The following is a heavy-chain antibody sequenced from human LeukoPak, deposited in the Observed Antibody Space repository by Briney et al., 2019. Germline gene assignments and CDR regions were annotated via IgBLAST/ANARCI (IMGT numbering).Heavy chain of an antibody. V-gene: IGHV1-18*01. CDR1: GYTFTSYG. J-gene: IGHJ4*02. D-gene: IGHD6-13*01. Sequence: ASVKVSCKASGYTFTSYGISWVRQAPGQGLEWMGWISAYNGNTNYAQKLQGRVTMTTDTSTSTAYMELRSLRSDDTAVYYCAKGGRSSSWYNTFDYWGQGTLVTVSS. CDR2: ISAYNGNT. CDR3: AKGGRSSSWYNTFDY.